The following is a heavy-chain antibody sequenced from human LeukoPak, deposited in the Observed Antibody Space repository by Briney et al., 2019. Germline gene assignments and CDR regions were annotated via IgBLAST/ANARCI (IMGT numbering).Heavy chain of an antibody. CDR2: ISYDGSNK. D-gene: IGHD4-17*01. V-gene: IGHV3-30*04. Sequence: GGSLRLSCVASGFTFSSYAMHWVRQAPGKGLEWVAVISYDGSNKYYADSVKGRFTISRDNSKNTLYLQMNSLRAEDTAVYYCARGDGDYFDYWGQGTLVTVSS. CDR1: GFTFSSYA. J-gene: IGHJ4*02. CDR3: ARGDGDYFDY.